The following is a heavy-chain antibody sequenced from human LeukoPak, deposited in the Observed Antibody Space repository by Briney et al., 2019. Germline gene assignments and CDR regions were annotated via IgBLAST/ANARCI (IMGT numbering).Heavy chain of an antibody. Sequence: GGSLRLSCAASGFTFSRYWMSWVRQAPGKGLEWVANIKEDGSEKYYADSVKGRFTTSRDNAKNTLYLEMNSLRAEDTTVYYCARGDCSGGSCYCDYWGQGALVTVSS. CDR3: ARGDCSGGSCYCDY. D-gene: IGHD2-15*01. CDR2: IKEDGSEK. V-gene: IGHV3-7*01. CDR1: GFTFSRYW. J-gene: IGHJ4*02.